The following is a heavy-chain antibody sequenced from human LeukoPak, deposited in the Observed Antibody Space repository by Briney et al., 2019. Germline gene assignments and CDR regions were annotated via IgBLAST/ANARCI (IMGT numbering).Heavy chain of an antibody. CDR3: ARGGYSGYDKNFDY. Sequence: GGSLRLSCAASGCTFSSYEMNWVRQAPGKGLEWVSYISSSGSTIYYADSVKGRFTISRDNAKNSLYLQMNSLRAEDTAVYYCARGGYSGYDKNFDYWGQGTLVTVSS. V-gene: IGHV3-48*03. J-gene: IGHJ4*02. D-gene: IGHD5-12*01. CDR1: GCTFSSYE. CDR2: ISSSGSTI.